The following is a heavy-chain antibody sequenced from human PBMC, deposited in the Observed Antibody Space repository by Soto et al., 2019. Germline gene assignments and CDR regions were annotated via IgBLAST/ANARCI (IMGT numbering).Heavy chain of an antibody. Sequence: SETLSLTCTVSGGSISSYYWSWIRQPAGKGLEWIGRIYTSGSTNYNPSLKSRVTMSVDTSKNQFSLKLSSVTAADTAVYYCARGGVAAGKGWFDPWGQGTLVTVYS. V-gene: IGHV4-4*07. CDR1: GGSISSYY. D-gene: IGHD6-13*01. CDR3: ARGGVAAGKGWFDP. J-gene: IGHJ5*02. CDR2: IYTSGST.